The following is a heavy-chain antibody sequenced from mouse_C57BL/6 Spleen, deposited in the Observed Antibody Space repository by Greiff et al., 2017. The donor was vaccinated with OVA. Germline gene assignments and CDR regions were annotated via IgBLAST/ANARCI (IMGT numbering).Heavy chain of an antibody. CDR1: GFTFSSYT. V-gene: IGHV5-9*01. Sequence: EVMLVESGGGLVKPGGSLKLSCAASGFTFSSYTMSWVRQTPEKRLEWVATISGGGGNTYYPDSVKGRFTISRDNAKNTLYLQMSSLRSEDTALYYCASLYSNYNFFDYWGQGTTLTVSS. CDR3: ASLYSNYNFFDY. CDR2: ISGGGGNT. D-gene: IGHD2-5*01. J-gene: IGHJ2*01.